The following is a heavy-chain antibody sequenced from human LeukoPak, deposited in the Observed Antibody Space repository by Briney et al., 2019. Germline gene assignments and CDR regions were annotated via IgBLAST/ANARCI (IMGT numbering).Heavy chain of an antibody. CDR1: GFTFSSYS. CDR3: AKDGEDYYGSGTLQVYYFDY. V-gene: IGHV3-23*01. J-gene: IGHJ4*02. Sequence: GGSLRLSCAASGFTFSSYSMNWVRQAPGKGLEWVSAISNNGGYTYYADSVQGRFTISRENSKSTLCLQMNSLRAEDTAVYYCAKDGEDYYGSGTLQVYYFDYWGQGTLVTVSS. CDR2: ISNNGGYT. D-gene: IGHD3-10*01.